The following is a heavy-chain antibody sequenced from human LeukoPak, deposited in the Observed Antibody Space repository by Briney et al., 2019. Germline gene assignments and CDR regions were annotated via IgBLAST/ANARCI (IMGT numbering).Heavy chain of an antibody. D-gene: IGHD6-6*01. CDR2: INPSGGSI. V-gene: IGHV1-46*01. CDR3: ARADYSSSAGTYYYYGMDV. J-gene: IGHJ6*02. CDR1: GYTFTRFY. Sequence: ASVKVSCKASGYTFTRFYMHWVRQAPGQGLEWMGIINPSGGSINYAQKFQGRVTMTRDTSTSTVYMELSSLRSEDTAVYYCARADYSSSAGTYYYYGMDVWGQGTTVIVSS.